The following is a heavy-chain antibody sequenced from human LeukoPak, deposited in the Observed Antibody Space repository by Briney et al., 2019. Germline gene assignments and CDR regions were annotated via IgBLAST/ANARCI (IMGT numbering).Heavy chain of an antibody. D-gene: IGHD4-17*01. CDR1: GFTFSTYN. CDR2: ITSGGTTI. J-gene: IGHJ4*02. V-gene: IGHV3-48*01. CDR3: ARDYSTVTTFFDY. Sequence: GGSLRLSCAASGFTFSTYNMNWVRQAPGKGLERVSYITSGGTTIYYADSVKGRFTISRDNAKNSLYLQMNSLRAEDTAVYYCARDYSTVTTFFDYWGQGTLVTVSS.